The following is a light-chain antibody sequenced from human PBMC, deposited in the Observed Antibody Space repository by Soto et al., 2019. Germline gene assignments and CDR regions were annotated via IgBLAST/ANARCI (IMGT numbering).Light chain of an antibody. V-gene: IGKV3-20*01. J-gene: IGKJ4*01. CDR2: DPS. CDR1: QTVRNNS. Sequence: EFVLTKSPGTLSLSPGERANLSCRASQTVRNNSLAGYQQKPGQAPRLLIYDPSSRATGIPDRLSGGGSGTDFPLTISRQEPEDFAVYYCQQFSSYPLTFGGGTKVDIK. CDR3: QQFSSYPLT.